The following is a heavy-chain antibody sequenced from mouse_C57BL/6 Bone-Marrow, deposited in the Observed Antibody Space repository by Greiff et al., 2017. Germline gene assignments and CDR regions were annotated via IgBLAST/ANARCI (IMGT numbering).Heavy chain of an antibody. J-gene: IGHJ3*01. CDR2: IYPGSGNT. Sequence: QVQLQQSGAELVRPGASVKLSCKASGYTFTDYYINWVKQRPGQGLEWIARIYPGSGNTYYNEKFKGKATLTAEKSSSTAYMQLSSLTSEDSAVYFCARRGLYDYGFAYWGQGTLVTVSA. CDR1: GYTFTDYY. CDR3: ARRGLYDYGFAY. V-gene: IGHV1-76*01. D-gene: IGHD2-4*01.